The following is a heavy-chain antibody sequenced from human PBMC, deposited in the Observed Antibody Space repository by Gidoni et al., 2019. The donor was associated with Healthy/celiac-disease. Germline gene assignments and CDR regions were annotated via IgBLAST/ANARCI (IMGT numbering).Heavy chain of an antibody. D-gene: IGHD3-16*01. Sequence: EVQLLESGGGLVQRGGALRLSCAAAGFTFSSYAMSWVRQAPGKGLEWVSAISGSGGSPYYADSVKGRFTISRDNSKNPLYLQMNSLRAEDTAVYYCAKDNSWGDAFDIWGQGTMVTVSS. V-gene: IGHV3-23*01. CDR3: AKDNSWGDAFDI. J-gene: IGHJ3*02. CDR2: ISGSGGSP. CDR1: GFTFSSYA.